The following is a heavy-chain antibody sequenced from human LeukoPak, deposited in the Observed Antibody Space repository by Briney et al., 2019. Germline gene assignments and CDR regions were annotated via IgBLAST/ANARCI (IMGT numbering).Heavy chain of an antibody. V-gene: IGHV2-70*11. CDR1: GFSLSTSGMC. Sequence: SGPTLVNPTQTLTLTCTFSGFSLSTSGMCVSWIRQPPGKALEWLARIDWDDDKYYSTSLKTRLTISKDTSKNQVVLTMTNMDPVDTATYYCARIRSLDYDFWSGYQDAFDIWGQGTMVTVSS. CDR3: ARIRSLDYDFWSGYQDAFDI. CDR2: IDWDDDK. D-gene: IGHD3-3*01. J-gene: IGHJ3*02.